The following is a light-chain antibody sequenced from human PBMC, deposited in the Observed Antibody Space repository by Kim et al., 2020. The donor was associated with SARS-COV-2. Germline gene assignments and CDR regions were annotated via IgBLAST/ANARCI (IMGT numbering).Light chain of an antibody. J-gene: IGKJ1*01. CDR3: QQANSFPPWT. V-gene: IGKV1-12*01. CDR1: RGLSSW. CDR2: AAS. Sequence: DIQMTQSPSSVSASVGDRVTITCRASRGLSSWLAWYQQKPGKAPKLLIYAASSLQSGVPSRFSGSGSGTDFTLTISSLQPEDFATYYCQQANSFPPWTFGQGTKVDIK.